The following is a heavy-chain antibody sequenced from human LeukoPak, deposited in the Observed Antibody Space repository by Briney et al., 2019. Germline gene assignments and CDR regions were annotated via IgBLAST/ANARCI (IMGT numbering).Heavy chain of an antibody. CDR2: IKHSGST. D-gene: IGHD3-10*01. Sequence: PSETLSLTCAVYGGSFSGYYWSWIRQPPGKGLEWIREIKHSGSTNYNPSLKSRVTISVDTSKNQFSLKLSSVTAADTAVYYCARGGNILSLWFGELSSSSRSGMDVWGKGTTVTVPS. CDR3: ARGGNILSLWFGELSSSSRSGMDV. V-gene: IGHV4-34*01. J-gene: IGHJ6*03. CDR1: GGSFSGYY.